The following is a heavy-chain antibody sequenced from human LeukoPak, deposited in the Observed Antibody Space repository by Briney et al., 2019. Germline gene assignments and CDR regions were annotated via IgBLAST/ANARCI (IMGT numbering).Heavy chain of an antibody. Sequence: ASVKVSCKASGYTFTNYGISWVRQAPGQGLEWVGWISCYSCNTNYVQKFQGRVTMTTDTSTSTVYMELRSLRSDDTAVYYCTLNYYDSSGYYYAFDYWGQGTLVTVSS. J-gene: IGHJ4*02. CDR3: TLNYYDSSGYYYAFDY. CDR1: GYTFTNYG. CDR2: ISCYSCNT. V-gene: IGHV1-18*01. D-gene: IGHD3-22*01.